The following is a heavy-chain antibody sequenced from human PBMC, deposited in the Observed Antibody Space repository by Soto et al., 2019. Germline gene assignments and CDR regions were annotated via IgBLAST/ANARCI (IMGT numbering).Heavy chain of an antibody. Sequence: EEQLVESGGGLVQPGRSLRLSCAASGFTFDDYAMHWVRQAPGKDVEWVSGINWNSGSIGYADSVKGRFTISRDNAKTSLYLQMNSLRAEDTALYYCAKDRGSGSYAANYYYYGMDVWGQGTTVTVSS. D-gene: IGHD3-10*01. CDR1: GFTFDDYA. J-gene: IGHJ6*02. V-gene: IGHV3-9*01. CDR2: INWNSGSI. CDR3: AKDRGSGSYAANYYYYGMDV.